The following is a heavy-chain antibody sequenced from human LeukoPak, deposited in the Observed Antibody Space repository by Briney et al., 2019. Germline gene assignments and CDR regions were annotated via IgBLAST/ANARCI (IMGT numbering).Heavy chain of an antibody. CDR1: GFTFSDYY. CDR2: ISSSGSTI. CDR3: ARDLAVTTDLDY. J-gene: IGHJ4*02. D-gene: IGHD4-17*01. Sequence: GGSPRLSCAASGFTFSDYYMSWIRQAPGKGLEWVSYISSSGSTIYYADSVKGRFTISRDNAKNSLYLQMNSLRAEDTAVYYCARDLAVTTDLDYWGQGTLVTVSS. V-gene: IGHV3-11*04.